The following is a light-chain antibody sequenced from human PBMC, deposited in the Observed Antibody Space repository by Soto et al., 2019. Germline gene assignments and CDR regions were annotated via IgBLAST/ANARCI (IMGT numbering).Light chain of an antibody. CDR3: HSYDVSLSGPV. V-gene: IGLV1-40*01. CDR1: SSNIGAGYD. Sequence: QSVLTQPPSVSGAPGQRVTISCTGSSSNIGAGYDVHWYQQFPGTAPKVLIYDNNNRPSGVPDRFSGSKSGTSASLAITGLQAEDEADYYCHSYDVSLSGPVFGGGTKLTVL. J-gene: IGLJ2*01. CDR2: DNN.